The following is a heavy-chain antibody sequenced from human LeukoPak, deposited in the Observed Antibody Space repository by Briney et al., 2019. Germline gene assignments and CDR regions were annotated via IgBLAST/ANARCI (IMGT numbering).Heavy chain of an antibody. CDR1: GYTFTSYD. CDR3: ARGGRSLGATIYGD. D-gene: IGHD1-26*01. CDR2: MNPNSGNT. J-gene: IGHJ1*01. V-gene: IGHV1-8*01. Sequence: ASVKVSCKASGYTFTSYDINWVRQATGQGLEWMGWMNPNSGNTGYAQKFQGRVTMTRNTSISTAYMELSTLRSEDTAVYYCARGGRSLGATIYGDWGQGTLVTVSS.